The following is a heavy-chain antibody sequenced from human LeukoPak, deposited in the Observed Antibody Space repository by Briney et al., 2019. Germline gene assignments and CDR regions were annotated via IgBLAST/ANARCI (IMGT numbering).Heavy chain of an antibody. V-gene: IGHV3-7*01. CDR2: IKQDESEK. Sequence: GGSLRLSCAAPGFTFSAFWMGWVRQAPGNGLEWVANIKQDESEKHYVDSVKGRFTVSTDNAKNTLYLQTNSLRAEDTAVYYCARDQGTPAANDDFDIWGQGTMVTVSS. CDR1: GFTFSAFW. J-gene: IGHJ3*02. CDR3: ARDQGTPAANDDFDI. D-gene: IGHD2-2*01.